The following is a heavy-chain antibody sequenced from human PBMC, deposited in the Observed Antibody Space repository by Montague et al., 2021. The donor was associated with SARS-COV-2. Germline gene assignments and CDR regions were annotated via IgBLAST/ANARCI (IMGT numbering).Heavy chain of an antibody. Sequence: SETLSLTCAVYGGPFSGYYWSWIRQPPGKGLEWIGEINHSGSTNYNPSLKSRVTISVDTSKNQFSLKLSSVTAADTAVYYCARGSSILWWWANDYWGQGKPVTVSS. CDR2: INHSGST. D-gene: IGHD2-21*01. V-gene: IGHV4-34*01. J-gene: IGHJ4*02. CDR1: GGPFSGYY. CDR3: ARGSSILWWWANDY.